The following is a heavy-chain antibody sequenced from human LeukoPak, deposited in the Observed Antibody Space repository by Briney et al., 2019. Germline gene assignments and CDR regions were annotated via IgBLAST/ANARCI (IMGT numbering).Heavy chain of an antibody. Sequence: GGSLRLSCAASGFTFSRYSMNWVRQAPGKGLEWVSSISISSNYIYYADSVKGRFTISRDNAKNSLYLQMNTLRAEDTAVYYCARDRHKYNYDSGGYPPYWGQGTLVTVSS. CDR3: ARDRHKYNYDSGGYPPY. CDR2: ISISSNYI. D-gene: IGHD3-22*01. J-gene: IGHJ4*02. CDR1: GFTFSRYS. V-gene: IGHV3-21*01.